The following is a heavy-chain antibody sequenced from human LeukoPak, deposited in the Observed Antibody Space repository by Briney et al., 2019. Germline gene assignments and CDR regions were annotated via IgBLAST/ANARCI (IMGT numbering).Heavy chain of an antibody. J-gene: IGHJ3*02. Sequence: PSETLSLTCAVYGGSFSGYYWSWIRQPPGKGLEWIGEINHSRSTNYNPSLKSRVTISVDTSKNQFSLKLSSVTAADTAVYYCARLDYVWGSYRYPRKAFDIWGQGTMVTVSS. V-gene: IGHV4-34*01. CDR1: GGSFSGYY. CDR2: INHSRST. CDR3: ARLDYVWGSYRYPRKAFDI. D-gene: IGHD3-16*02.